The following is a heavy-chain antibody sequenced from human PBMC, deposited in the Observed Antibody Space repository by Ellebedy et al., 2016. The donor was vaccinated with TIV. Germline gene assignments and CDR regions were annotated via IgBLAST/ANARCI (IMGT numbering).Heavy chain of an antibody. CDR2: IYYSGST. CDR3: ASRIAEDQDDAFDI. J-gene: IGHJ3*02. D-gene: IGHD6-13*01. Sequence: MPGGSLRLSCTVSGGSISSGGYYWSWIRQHPGKGLEWIGYIYYSGSTNYNPSLKSRVTISVDTSKNQFSLKLSSVTAADTAVYYCASRIAEDQDDAFDIWGQGTMVTVSS. V-gene: IGHV4-61*08. CDR1: GGSISSGGYY.